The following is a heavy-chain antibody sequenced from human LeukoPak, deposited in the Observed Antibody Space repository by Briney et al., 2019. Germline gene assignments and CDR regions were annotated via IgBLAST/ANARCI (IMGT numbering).Heavy chain of an antibody. CDR2: IYHSGST. CDR1: GYSISSGYY. CDR3: ARGVNDYADY. V-gene: IGHV4-38-2*02. J-gene: IGHJ4*02. Sequence: SETLSLTCTVSGYSISSGYYWGWIRQPPGKGLEWIGSIYHSGSTYYNPSLKSRVTISVDTSKNQFSLKLSSVTAADTAVYYCARGVNDYADYWGQGTLVTVSP. D-gene: IGHD4-17*01.